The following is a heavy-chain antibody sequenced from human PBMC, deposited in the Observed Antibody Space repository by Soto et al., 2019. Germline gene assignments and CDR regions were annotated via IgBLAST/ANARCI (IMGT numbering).Heavy chain of an antibody. CDR3: AKETHSNGYGSYFDY. D-gene: IGHD3-22*01. V-gene: IGHV3-30*18. CDR1: GFTFSSFG. J-gene: IGHJ4*02. Sequence: QVQLVESVGGVVQPGRSLRLSCAASGFTFSSFGMHWVRQAPGKGLEWVAVISTTGGLKYAADSVKGRFTISRDNSKNTLYLQMNSLRAEDTAIYYCAKETHSNGYGSYFDYWGQGVLVTVSS. CDR2: ISTTGGLK.